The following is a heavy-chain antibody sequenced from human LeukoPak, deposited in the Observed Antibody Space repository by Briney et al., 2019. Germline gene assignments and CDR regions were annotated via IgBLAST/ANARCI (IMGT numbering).Heavy chain of an antibody. CDR1: GYSFTSYW. V-gene: IGHV5-51*01. Sequence: GESLKISYTGSGYSFTSYWIGWVRQMPGKGLELMGIIYPGDSDTRYSPSLQGQVTISADKSISTAYLQWSSLNASHTAMYYCARLPVGATSPTNWFDPWGQGTLVTVSS. CDR2: IYPGDSDT. J-gene: IGHJ5*02. CDR3: ARLPVGATSPTNWFDP. D-gene: IGHD1-26*01.